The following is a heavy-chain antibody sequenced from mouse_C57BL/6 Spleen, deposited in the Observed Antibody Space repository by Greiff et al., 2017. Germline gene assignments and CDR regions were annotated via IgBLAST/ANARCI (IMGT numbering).Heavy chain of an antibody. CDR2: FYPRSGNT. J-gene: IGHJ4*01. Sequence: VQLQQSGAELARPGASVKLSCKASGYTFTSYGISWVKQRTGQGLEWIGEFYPRSGNTYYNEKFKGKATLTADKSSSTAYMELRSLTSEDSAVYFCARSRDYYAMDYWGQGTSVTVSS. V-gene: IGHV1-81*01. CDR1: GYTFTSYG. CDR3: ARSRDYYAMDY.